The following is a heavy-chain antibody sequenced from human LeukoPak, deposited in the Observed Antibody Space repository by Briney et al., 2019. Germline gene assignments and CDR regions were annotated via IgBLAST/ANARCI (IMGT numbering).Heavy chain of an antibody. CDR1: GFTFDDYT. J-gene: IGHJ4*02. V-gene: IGHV3-43*01. D-gene: IGHD6-19*01. CDR3: AKDADSGWPEYFDY. CDR2: ISWDGGST. Sequence: GGSLRLSCAASGFTFDDYTMHWVRQAPGKCLEWVSLISWDGGSTYYADSVKGRFTISRDNSKNSLYLQMNSLRTEDTALYYCAKDADSGWPEYFDYWGQGTLVTVSS.